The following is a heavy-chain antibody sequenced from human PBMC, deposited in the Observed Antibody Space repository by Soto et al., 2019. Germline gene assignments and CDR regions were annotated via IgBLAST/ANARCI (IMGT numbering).Heavy chain of an antibody. V-gene: IGHV5-51*01. CDR2: IYPGDSDT. D-gene: IGHD3-22*01. CDR3: ARTYYYDSSGYYQFDY. J-gene: IGHJ4*02. Sequence: GESLKISCKGSGYSFTSYWIGWVRQMPGKGLEWMGIIYPGDSDTRYSPSFQGQVTISADKSISTAYLQWSSLKASDTAMYYCARTYYYDSSGYYQFDYWGQGTLVTVSS. CDR1: GYSFTSYW.